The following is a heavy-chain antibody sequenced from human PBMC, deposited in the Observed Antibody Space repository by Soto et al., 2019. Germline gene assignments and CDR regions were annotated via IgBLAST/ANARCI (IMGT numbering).Heavy chain of an antibody. CDR3: ARRSAGSFDY. CDR1: GGSISSSSYY. J-gene: IGHJ4*02. D-gene: IGHD6-19*01. CDR2: IYYSGST. V-gene: IGHV4-39*01. Sequence: PSETLSLTCTVSGGSISSSSYYWGWIRQPPGKGLEWIGSIYYSGSTYYNPSLKSRVTISVDTSKNQFSLKLSSVTAADTAVYYCARRSAGSFDYWGQGTLVTVSS.